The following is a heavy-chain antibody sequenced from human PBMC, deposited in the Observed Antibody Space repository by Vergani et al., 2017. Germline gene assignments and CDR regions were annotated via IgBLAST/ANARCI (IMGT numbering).Heavy chain of an antibody. Sequence: EVQLLESGGGLAQPGGSLRLSCAASGFTFDDYAMHWVRQAPGKGLEWVSGINWNSDSIAYADSVKGRFTISRDNSKNTLYLYMNSLRADDTAVYYCAKDPRLKEDYYYYYMDVWGKGTTVTVSS. CDR3: AKDPRLKEDYYYYYMDV. V-gene: IGHV3-9*01. CDR1: GFTFDDYA. CDR2: INWNSDSI. J-gene: IGHJ6*03.